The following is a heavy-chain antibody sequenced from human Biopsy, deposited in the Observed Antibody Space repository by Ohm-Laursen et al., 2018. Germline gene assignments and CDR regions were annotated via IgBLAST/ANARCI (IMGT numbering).Heavy chain of an antibody. D-gene: IGHD3-10*01. Sequence: SSLRLSCAASGFTFRTYGMHWVRQAPGKGLEWVAVISFDGSDQKYADSVKGRFTISRDNSKNTLYLQMNSLRAEDTAVFYCVKDRGAAGTDYYYGMDVWGQGTTVTVSS. V-gene: IGHV3-30*18. J-gene: IGHJ6*02. CDR1: GFTFRTYG. CDR3: VKDRGAAGTDYYYGMDV. CDR2: ISFDGSDQ.